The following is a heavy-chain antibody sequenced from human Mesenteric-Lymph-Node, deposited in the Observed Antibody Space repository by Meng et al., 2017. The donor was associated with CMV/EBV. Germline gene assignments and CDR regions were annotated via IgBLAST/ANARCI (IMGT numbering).Heavy chain of an antibody. CDR2: IKRETDGGTT. J-gene: IGHJ3*02. CDR1: FTKAW. Sequence: FTKAWMTGVRQAPGKGLEWVGRIKRETDGGTTDYAAPVKGRFTISRDDSKNTLYLQMNSLKTEDTAVYYCATDLVAMVLLVAPAFDIWGQGTMVTVSS. CDR3: ATDLVAMVLLVAPAFDI. D-gene: IGHD5-18*01. V-gene: IGHV3-15*01.